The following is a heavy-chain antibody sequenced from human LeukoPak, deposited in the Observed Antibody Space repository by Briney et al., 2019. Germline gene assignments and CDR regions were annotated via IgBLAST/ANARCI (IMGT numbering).Heavy chain of an antibody. CDR1: GFTFSSYW. J-gene: IGHJ4*02. Sequence: GGSLRLSCAASGFTFSSYWMSWVRQAPGKGLEWVANIKQDGSEKYYVDSVKGRFTISRDNAKNSLYLQMNSLRAEDTAVYYCASSPPYSSGWRSFDYWGQGTLVTVSS. CDR2: IKQDGSEK. CDR3: ASSPPYSSGWRSFDY. V-gene: IGHV3-7*01. D-gene: IGHD6-19*01.